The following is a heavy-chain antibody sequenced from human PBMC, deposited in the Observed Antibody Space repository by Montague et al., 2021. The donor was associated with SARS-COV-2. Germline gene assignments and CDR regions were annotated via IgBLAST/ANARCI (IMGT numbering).Heavy chain of an antibody. CDR1: GLSLKTRRVW. CDR3: AWRNDDFFYQSWMDV. Sequence: PALVKPTQTLILTCSLSGLSLKTRRVWVSWIRQLPGKALVWIARIDWDEDKDYNIFLKSRPTISQDTSTNQVFLTMPNMDPVDTGTYYCAWRNDDFFYQSWMDVWGQGTTVTVSS. CDR2: IDWDEDK. J-gene: IGHJ6*02. D-gene: IGHD2-2*01. V-gene: IGHV2-70*10.